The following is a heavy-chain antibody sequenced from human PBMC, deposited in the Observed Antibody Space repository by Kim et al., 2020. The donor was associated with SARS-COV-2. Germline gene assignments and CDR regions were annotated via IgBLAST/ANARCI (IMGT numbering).Heavy chain of an antibody. D-gene: IGHD3-22*01. J-gene: IGHJ4*02. CDR2: INPNSGGT. CDR3: ARAPRYYYDSSGYYPIKFDY. CDR1: GYTFTGYY. Sequence: ASVKVSCKASGYTFTGYYMHWVRQAPGQGLEWMGRINPNSGGTNYAQKFQGRVTMTRDTSISTAYMELSRLRSDDTAVYYCARAPRYYYDSSGYYPIKFDYWGQGTLVTVSS. V-gene: IGHV1-2*06.